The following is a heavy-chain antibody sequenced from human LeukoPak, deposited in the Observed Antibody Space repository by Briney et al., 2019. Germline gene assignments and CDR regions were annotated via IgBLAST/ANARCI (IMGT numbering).Heavy chain of an antibody. CDR1: RDRASSNNAA. V-gene: IGHV6-1*01. D-gene: IGHD1-1*01. CDR3: ARESVAERFDC. Sequence: SQTLSHSCAISRDRASSNNAAWNWIRQYPSSGLEWLGRRYYRSHWVYDYAGSVKGLITVNPDTSKNQFSLQLKSVIPEDTAVYYCARESVAERFDCWSQGSLVTVSS. J-gene: IGHJ4*02. CDR2: RYYRSHWVY.